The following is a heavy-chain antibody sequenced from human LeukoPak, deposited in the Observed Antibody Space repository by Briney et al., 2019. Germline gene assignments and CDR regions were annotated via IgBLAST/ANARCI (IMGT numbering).Heavy chain of an antibody. V-gene: IGHV4-39*01. CDR1: GGSISSRDYY. J-gene: IGHJ5*02. D-gene: IGHD3-10*01. CDR3: ARHDSYGPVNWFDP. Sequence: PSETLSLTCTVSGGSISSRDYYWGWIRQPPGKGLEWIGSIYYSGVAYYNPSLKSRITISVHTSRNQFSLDLSSVTAADTAVYYCARHDSYGPVNWFDPWGQGTLVTVSS. CDR2: IYYSGVA.